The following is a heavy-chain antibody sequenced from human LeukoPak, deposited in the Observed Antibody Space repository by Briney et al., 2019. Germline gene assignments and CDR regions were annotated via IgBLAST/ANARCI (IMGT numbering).Heavy chain of an antibody. J-gene: IGHJ2*01. CDR3: AREQAGYSSGWYFDL. CDR1: GGSISSYY. Sequence: SETLSLTCTVTGGSISSYYWSWIRQPPGKGLEWIGYIYYSGSTNYNPSLKSRVTISVDTSKNQFSLKLSSVTAADTAVYYCAREQAGYSSGWYFDLWGRGTLVTVSS. D-gene: IGHD6-19*01. CDR2: IYYSGST. V-gene: IGHV4-59*12.